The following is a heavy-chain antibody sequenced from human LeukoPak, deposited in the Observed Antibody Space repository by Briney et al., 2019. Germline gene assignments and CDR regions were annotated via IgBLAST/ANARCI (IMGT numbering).Heavy chain of an antibody. J-gene: IGHJ3*02. CDR1: GFTFSSYG. Sequence: GGSLRLSCAASGFTFSSYGMHWVRQAPGKGLEWVAVISYDGSNKYYADSVKGRFTISRDNSKNTLYLQMNSLRAEDTAVYYCARGSGRDYYDSSGYRNQRDAFDIWGQGTMVTVSS. CDR2: ISYDGSNK. D-gene: IGHD3-22*01. CDR3: ARGSGRDYYDSSGYRNQRDAFDI. V-gene: IGHV3-30*03.